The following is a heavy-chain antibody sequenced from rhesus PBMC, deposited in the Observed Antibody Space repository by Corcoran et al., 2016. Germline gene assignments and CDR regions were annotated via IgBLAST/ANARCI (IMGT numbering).Heavy chain of an antibody. J-gene: IGHJ6*01. V-gene: IGHV6-1*01. Sequence: QVQLQESGPGLVNPSPTLYLPCALCGDRVSSRTTHWICIWPTPSYGLEWLGSTYYRSKWYKDYEQSLQNRITINPDTSKNQFSRQLNAVTPEDMAVYYCARSGYSYYGLDSWGQGVVVTVSS. D-gene: IGHD5-24*01. CDR2: TYYRSKWYK. CDR1: GDRVSSRTTH. CDR3: ARSGYSYYGLDS.